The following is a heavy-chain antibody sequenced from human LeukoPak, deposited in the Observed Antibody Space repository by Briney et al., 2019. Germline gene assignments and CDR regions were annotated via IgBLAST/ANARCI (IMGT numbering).Heavy chain of an antibody. J-gene: IGHJ3*02. Sequence: GGSLRLSRAPSAFSVISYEVKSVRQAPGKGLEWVSYISSRGSTIYYADSVKGRFTISRDNDKNALNLQMNSLRAEDTAVYYCTGEVDTGGNPDALNTWGKGTMVTVSS. CDR2: ISSRGSTI. D-gene: IGHD4-23*01. V-gene: IGHV3-48*03. CDR1: AFSVISYE. CDR3: TGEVDTGGNPDALNT.